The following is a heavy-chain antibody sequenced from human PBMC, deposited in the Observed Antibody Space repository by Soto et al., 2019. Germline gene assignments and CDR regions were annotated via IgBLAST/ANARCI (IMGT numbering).Heavy chain of an antibody. V-gene: IGHV1-69*01. CDR3: ARSKSEVVAATQYWFDP. CDR2: IIPIFGTA. D-gene: IGHD2-15*01. Sequence: QVQLVQSGAEVKKPGSSVKVSCKASGGTFSSYAISWVRQAPGQGLEWMGGIIPIFGTANYAQKFQGRVTITADESTSTAYMELSSLRSEDTAVYYCARSKSEVVAATQYWFDPWGQGTLVTVSS. J-gene: IGHJ5*02. CDR1: GGTFSSYA.